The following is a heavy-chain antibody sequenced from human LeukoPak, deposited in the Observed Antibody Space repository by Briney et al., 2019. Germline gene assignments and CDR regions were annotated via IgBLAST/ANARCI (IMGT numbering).Heavy chain of an antibody. J-gene: IGHJ4*02. D-gene: IGHD2-15*01. V-gene: IGHV3-23*01. CDR2: ISGSGGST. CDR3: AKSTVAATYWGIDY. CDR1: GFNFSRYG. Sequence: GGSLRLSCAASGFNFSRYGMHWVRQAPGKGLEWVSAISGSGGSTYYADSVKGRFTISRDNSKNTLYLQMNSLRAEDTAVYYCAKSTVAATYWGIDYWGQGTLVTVSS.